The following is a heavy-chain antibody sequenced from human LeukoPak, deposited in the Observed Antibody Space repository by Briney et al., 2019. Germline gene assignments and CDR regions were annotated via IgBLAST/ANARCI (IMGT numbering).Heavy chain of an antibody. D-gene: IGHD5-18*01. J-gene: IGHJ6*03. CDR3: AKSPWIQLWNYYYYMDV. Sequence: ETLSLTCTVSGGSISSGGYYWSWVRQAPGKGLEWVSAISGIGGSTYYADSVKGRFTISRDNSKNTLYLQMNSLRAEDTAVYYCAKSPWIQLWNYYYYMDVWGKGTTVTVSS. CDR2: ISGIGGST. CDR1: GGSISSGGYY. V-gene: IGHV3-23*01.